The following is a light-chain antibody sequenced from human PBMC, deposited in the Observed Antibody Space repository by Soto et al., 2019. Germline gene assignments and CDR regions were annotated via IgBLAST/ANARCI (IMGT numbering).Light chain of an antibody. CDR1: HSVSSSY. CDR2: GAS. J-gene: IGKJ5*01. V-gene: IGKV3-20*01. Sequence: IVLKQSPATLSLSPGERATLSCRASHSVSSSYLAWCHQRPGQPPTLLIYGASSRAPAIPDRFSGSGSGTDFTLTISRREPEDVAVDYCQQYGSTPPITFGQGTRLEI. CDR3: QQYGSTPPIT.